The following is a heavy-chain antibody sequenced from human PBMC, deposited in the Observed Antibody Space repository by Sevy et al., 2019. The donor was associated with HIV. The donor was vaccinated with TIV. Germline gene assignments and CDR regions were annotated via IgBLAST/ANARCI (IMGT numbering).Heavy chain of an antibody. CDR2: INPNSGGT. Sequence: ASVKVSCKASGYTFTGYYMHWVRQAPGQGLEWMGWINPNSGGTNYAQKFQGRVTMTRDTSISTAYMELSRLRSDDTAVYYCARDQRYFDFLSGYYSGNDAFDIWGQGTMVTVSS. J-gene: IGHJ3*02. CDR3: ARDQRYFDFLSGYYSGNDAFDI. D-gene: IGHD3-3*01. V-gene: IGHV1-2*02. CDR1: GYTFTGYY.